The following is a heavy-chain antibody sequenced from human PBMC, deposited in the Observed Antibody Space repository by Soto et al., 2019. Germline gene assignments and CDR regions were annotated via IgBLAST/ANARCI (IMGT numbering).Heavy chain of an antibody. V-gene: IGHV3-73*02. D-gene: IGHD3-9*01. CDR1: GFTFSRSA. CDR2: VRTQPNHYAT. Sequence: EVQLVESGGGLVQPGQSLKLSCVASGFTFSRSALHWVRQTSGKGLEWLGRVRTQPNHYATAYGASVIGRFTISRDDSKNAAYLHLTGLRTEDTAIYYCASLSYYDLSTGQYLDFWGRGTLVTVSS. CDR3: ASLSYYDLSTGQYLDF. J-gene: IGHJ4*02.